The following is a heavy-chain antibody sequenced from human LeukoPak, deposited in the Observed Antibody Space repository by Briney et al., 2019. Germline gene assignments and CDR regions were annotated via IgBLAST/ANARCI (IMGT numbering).Heavy chain of an antibody. Sequence: GGSLRLSCAASGFTFSRYAMTWVRQAPGKGLEWGSYINTDSSDIHYADSVKGRFTISRDNARNTLYLQLSSLRPEDSGVYYCARDTFQPGLIDSWGQGTLVTVSS. CDR2: INTDSSDI. CDR3: ARDTFQPGLIDS. D-gene: IGHD2-2*01. CDR1: GFTFSRYA. V-gene: IGHV3-21*05. J-gene: IGHJ4*02.